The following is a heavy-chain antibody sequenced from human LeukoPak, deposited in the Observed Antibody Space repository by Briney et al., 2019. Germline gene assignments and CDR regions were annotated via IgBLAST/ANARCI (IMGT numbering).Heavy chain of an antibody. CDR1: GYTFTSYY. Sequence: ASVKVSCKASGYTFTSYYMHWVRQAPGQGLEWMGIINPSGGSTSYAQKFQGRVTMTRDMSTSTVYMELSSLRSEDTAVYYCARDRHVVVPAALFDPWGQGTLVTVSP. D-gene: IGHD2-2*01. CDR2: INPSGGST. V-gene: IGHV1-46*01. J-gene: IGHJ5*02. CDR3: ARDRHVVVPAALFDP.